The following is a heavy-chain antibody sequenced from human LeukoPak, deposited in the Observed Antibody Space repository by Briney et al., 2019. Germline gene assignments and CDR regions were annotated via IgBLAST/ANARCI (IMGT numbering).Heavy chain of an antibody. CDR1: GFTVSSNY. Sequence: GGSLRLSCAASGFTVSSNYMSWVRQAPGEGLECVSFLYTGGDTYYADSVKGRFTISRDNSKNTLYLQMNSLRAEDTAVYYCARGPGSRGIFDYWGQGTLVTVSS. V-gene: IGHV3-53*01. CDR2: LYTGGDT. J-gene: IGHJ4*02. D-gene: IGHD3-10*01. CDR3: ARGPGSRGIFDY.